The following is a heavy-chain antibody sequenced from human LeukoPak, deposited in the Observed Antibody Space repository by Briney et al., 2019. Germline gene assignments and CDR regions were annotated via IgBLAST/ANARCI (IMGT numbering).Heavy chain of an antibody. J-gene: IGHJ4*02. CDR2: IYYSGST. D-gene: IGHD2-2*02. CDR1: GGSISSSSYY. CDR3: ARKVEDVVVPAAIGDY. Sequence: NASETLSLTCTVSGGSISSSSYYWGWIRQPPGKGLEWIGSIYYSGSTYYNPSLKSRVTISVDTSKNQFPLKLSSVTAADTAVYYCARKVEDVVVPAAIGDYWGQGTLVTVSS. V-gene: IGHV4-39*01.